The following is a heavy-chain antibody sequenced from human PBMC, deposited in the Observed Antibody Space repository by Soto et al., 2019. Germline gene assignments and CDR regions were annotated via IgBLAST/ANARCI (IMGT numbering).Heavy chain of an antibody. CDR2: IYYSGNT. D-gene: IGHD6-13*01. CDR3: ARRYRSRVDY. J-gene: IGHJ4*02. V-gene: IGHV4-59*08. CDR1: GGSISSYY. Sequence: QVQLQESGPGLVKPSETLSLTCTVSGGSISSYYWCWVRQPPGKELEWIGYIYYSGNTNYNPSLKMRATIALDTSKNQFSQRLSSVTARDTVVYYWARRYRSRVDYWGQGTLVTVSS.